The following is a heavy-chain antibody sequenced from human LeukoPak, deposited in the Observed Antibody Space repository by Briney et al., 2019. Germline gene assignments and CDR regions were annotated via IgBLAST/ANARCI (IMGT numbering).Heavy chain of an antibody. D-gene: IGHD2-15*01. CDR3: ARSRGRSGIPYFFDY. V-gene: IGHV3-11*06. CDR1: EFTFSDYY. J-gene: IGHJ4*02. Sequence: GSLRLSCAASEFTFSDYYMSWIRQAPGKGLECISYISSSSTYTNYADSVKGRFSISRDNAKNSLYLQTNSLRAEDTAVYFCARSRGRSGIPYFFDYWGQGTLVTVSS. CDR2: ISSSSTYT.